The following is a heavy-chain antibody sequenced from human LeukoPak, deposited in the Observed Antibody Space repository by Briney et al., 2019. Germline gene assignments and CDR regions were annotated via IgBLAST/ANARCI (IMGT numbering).Heavy chain of an antibody. J-gene: IGHJ4*02. CDR1: GFTFSNYD. CDR2: ISGSGGST. CDR3: AKLMVRGTSFDY. D-gene: IGHD3-10*01. V-gene: IGHV3-23*01. Sequence: GGSLRLSCAASGFTFSNYDMHWVRQAPGKGLEWVSAISGSGGSTYYADSVKGRFTISRDNSKNTLYLQMNSLRAEDTAVYYCAKLMVRGTSFDYWGQGTLVTVSS.